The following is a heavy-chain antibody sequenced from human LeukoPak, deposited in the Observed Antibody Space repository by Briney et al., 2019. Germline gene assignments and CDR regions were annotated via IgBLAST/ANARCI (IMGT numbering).Heavy chain of an antibody. J-gene: IGHJ6*03. CDR3: ASSASTPYYYYYMDV. CDR1: GGTFSSYA. Sequence: ASVKVSCKASGGTFSSYAISWVRQAPGQGLEWMGGIIPIFGTANYAQKFQGRVTITADKSTSTAYMELSSLRSEDTAVYYCASSASTPYYYYYMDVWGKGTTVTVSS. V-gene: IGHV1-69*06. CDR2: IIPIFGTA. D-gene: IGHD3-10*01.